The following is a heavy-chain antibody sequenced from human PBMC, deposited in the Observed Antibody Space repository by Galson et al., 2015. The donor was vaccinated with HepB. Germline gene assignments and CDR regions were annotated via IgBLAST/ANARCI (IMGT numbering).Heavy chain of an antibody. CDR2: ISDSGGST. J-gene: IGHJ4*02. D-gene: IGHD6-13*01. V-gene: IGHV3-23*01. CDR1: GFTFSNYA. CDR3: AKTVGSSWYLGPSDD. Sequence: SLRLSCAASGFTFSNYAMSWVRQVPGRGLEWVSVISDSGGSTYYADSVKGRFTISRDNSKNTLYLQMKSLRAEDTAVFYCAKTVGSSWYLGPSDDWGQGTLVTVSS.